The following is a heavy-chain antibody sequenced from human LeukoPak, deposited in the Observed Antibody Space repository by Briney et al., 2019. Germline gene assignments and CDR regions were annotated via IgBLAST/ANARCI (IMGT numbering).Heavy chain of an antibody. V-gene: IGHV1-2*02. CDR1: GYTFTGYY. CDR2: INPNSGGT. Sequence: ASVKVSCKASGYTFTGYYMHWVRQAPGQGLEWMGWINPNSGGTNYAQKFQGRVTMTRDTSISTAYMELSRLRSDDTAVYYCAREWISCSGGSCYYYYGMHVWGQGTTVTVSS. CDR3: AREWISCSGGSCYYYYGMHV. D-gene: IGHD2-15*01. J-gene: IGHJ6*02.